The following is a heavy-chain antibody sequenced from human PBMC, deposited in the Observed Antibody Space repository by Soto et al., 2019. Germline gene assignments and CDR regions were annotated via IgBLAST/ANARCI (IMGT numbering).Heavy chain of an antibody. CDR2: ISGSGGST. V-gene: IGHV3-23*01. CDR1: GFTFSSYA. CDR3: AKHRYNWNYGDWFDP. Sequence: GGSLRLSCAASGFTFSSYAMSWVRQAPGKGLEWVSAISGSGGSTYYADSVKGRFTISRDNSKNTLYLQMNSLRAEDTAVYYCAKHRYNWNYGDWFDPWGQGTLVTVSS. D-gene: IGHD1-7*01. J-gene: IGHJ5*02.